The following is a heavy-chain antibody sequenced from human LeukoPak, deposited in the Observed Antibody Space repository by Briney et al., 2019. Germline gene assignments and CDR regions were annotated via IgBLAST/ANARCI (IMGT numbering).Heavy chain of an antibody. CDR2: MNPNSGNT. J-gene: IGHJ5*02. CDR1: GYTFTSYD. V-gene: IGHV1-8*01. D-gene: IGHD3-3*01. Sequence: AASVKVSCKASGYTFTSYDINWVRQATGQGLEWMGWMNPNSGNTGYAQKFQGRVTMTRNTSISTAYMELSSLRSEDTAVYYCARPGQSYDFWSGYYWFDPWGQGTLVTVSS. CDR3: ARPGQSYDFWSGYYWFDP.